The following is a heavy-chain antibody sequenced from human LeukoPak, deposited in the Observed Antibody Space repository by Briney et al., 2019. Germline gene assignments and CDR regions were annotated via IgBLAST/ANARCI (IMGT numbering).Heavy chain of an antibody. V-gene: IGHV1-8*02. Sequence: GASVKVSCKASGYTFTSYYMHWVRQAPGQGLEWMGWISAYDGNTNYAQKFQGRVTMTRNTSISTAYMELSSLRSEDTAVYYCARPAGRYCSGGSCYQSFDYWGQGTLVTVSS. CDR3: ARPAGRYCSGGSCYQSFDY. CDR1: GYTFTSYY. CDR2: ISAYDGNT. J-gene: IGHJ4*02. D-gene: IGHD2-15*01.